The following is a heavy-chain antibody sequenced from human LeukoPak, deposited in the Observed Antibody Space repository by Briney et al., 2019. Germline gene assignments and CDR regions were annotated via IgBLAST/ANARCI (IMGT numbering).Heavy chain of an antibody. J-gene: IGHJ5*01. CDR1: GLNVRSNY. CDR2: LHSGGDT. CDR3: ARASGSGWSS. D-gene: IGHD6-19*01. Sequence: GSLRLSCAVSGLNVRSNYMTWVRQAPGTGLEWVSVLHSGGDTYYADSVRGRFTISRDNSKNTLYLQMGSLRTEDVAVYYCARASGSGWSSWGHGTLVTVPS. V-gene: IGHV3-53*05.